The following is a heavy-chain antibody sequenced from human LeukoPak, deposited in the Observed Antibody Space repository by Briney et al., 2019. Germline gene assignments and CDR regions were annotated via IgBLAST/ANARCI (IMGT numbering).Heavy chain of an antibody. CDR2: IYSGGST. CDR1: GFTVSSNY. V-gene: IGHV3-53*01. Sequence: GGSLRLSCAASGFTVSSNYMCWVRQAPGKGLEGVSVIYSGGSTYDTDSVKGRFSSSSDKSKNTLYLQMNSLRAEDTAVYYCARASAARPSAPPYCYYYYMDVWGKGTTVTVSS. J-gene: IGHJ6*03. CDR3: ARASAARPSAPPYCYYYYMDV. D-gene: IGHD6-6*01.